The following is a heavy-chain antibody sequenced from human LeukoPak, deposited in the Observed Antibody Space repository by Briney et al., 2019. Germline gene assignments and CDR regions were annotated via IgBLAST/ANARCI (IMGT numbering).Heavy chain of an antibody. J-gene: IGHJ6*03. CDR1: GGTFSSYA. CDR2: IIPILGTA. D-gene: IGHD4-11*01. Sequence: GSSVKVSCKASGGTFSSYAISWARQAPGQGLEWMGGIIPILGTANYAQKFQGRVTITTDESTSTAYMELSSLRSEDTAVYYCARSSSNYLHYYYYYMDVWGKGTTVTVSS. V-gene: IGHV1-69*05. CDR3: ARSSSNYLHYYYYYMDV.